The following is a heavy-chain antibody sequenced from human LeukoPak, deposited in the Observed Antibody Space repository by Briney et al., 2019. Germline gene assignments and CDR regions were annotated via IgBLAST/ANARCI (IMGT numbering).Heavy chain of an antibody. D-gene: IGHD3-22*01. Sequence: SVKVSCKASGGTFSSYAISWVRQAPGQGLEWMGGIIPIFGTANYAQKFQGRVTITADKSTSTAYMELSSLRSEDTAVYYCAKEIVITMTVVAKSHLGVFDYWGQGTLVTVSS. V-gene: IGHV1-69*06. CDR2: IIPIFGTA. J-gene: IGHJ4*02. CDR3: AKEIVITMTVVAKSHLGVFDY. CDR1: GGTFSSYA.